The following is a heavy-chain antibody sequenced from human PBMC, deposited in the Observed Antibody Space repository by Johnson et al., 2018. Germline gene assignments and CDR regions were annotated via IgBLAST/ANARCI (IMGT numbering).Heavy chain of an antibody. Sequence: QVQLQEAGGGVVQPGRSLRLSCAASGFIFSSYSIHCVRQAPGKGLEWVGLISYDGSNDFYGDSAKGRFTISRDFSKKTVYLQMNNLRAEDTALYFCARDARHIALPYQLMDAWAKGTTVPGSS. CDR3: ARDARHIALPYQLMDA. J-gene: IGHJ6*03. CDR2: ISYDGSND. V-gene: IGHV3-30*14. CDR1: GFIFSSYS. D-gene: IGHD6-13*01.